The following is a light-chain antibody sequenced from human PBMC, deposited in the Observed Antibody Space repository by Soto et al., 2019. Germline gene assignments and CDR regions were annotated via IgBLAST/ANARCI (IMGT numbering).Light chain of an antibody. V-gene: IGKV3-20*01. CDR2: SAS. Sequence: EIVFRESPSTLALPCGERATLSCRASHRVISSYLAWYQQIPGQASRLFIYSASRRATGIPDRFTGSGSGTDFTLTINRVEPEDFAVYFCQQYEGWPRTFGQGTKVEI. J-gene: IGKJ1*01. CDR3: QQYEGWPRT. CDR1: HRVISSY.